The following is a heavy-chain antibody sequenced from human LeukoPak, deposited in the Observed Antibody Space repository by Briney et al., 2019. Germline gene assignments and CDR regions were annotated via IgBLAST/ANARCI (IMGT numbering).Heavy chain of an antibody. CDR2: ISGDGITT. V-gene: IGHV3-23*01. CDR3: ARESHIGLDY. J-gene: IGHJ4*02. D-gene: IGHD2-21*01. CDR1: AFSFSTYA. Sequence: PGGSLRLSCAASAFSFSTYAMSWVRQAPGKGLEWVSVISGDGITTYYADSVKDRFTISRDNSKNTLYLQITSLRAEDTAVYYCARESHIGLDYWGQGTLVTVSS.